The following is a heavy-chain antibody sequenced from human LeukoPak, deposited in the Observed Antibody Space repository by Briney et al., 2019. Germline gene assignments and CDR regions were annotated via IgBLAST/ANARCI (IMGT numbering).Heavy chain of an antibody. Sequence: GASLRLSCAASGFTFSSYAMSWVRQGPGKGLEWVSAISGSGGSTYYADSVKGRFTISRDNSKNTLYLQMNSLRAEDTAVYYCAKVTGIAAAVSNWFDPWGQGTLVTVSS. D-gene: IGHD6-13*01. V-gene: IGHV3-23*01. CDR3: AKVTGIAAAVSNWFDP. CDR2: ISGSGGST. CDR1: GFTFSSYA. J-gene: IGHJ5*02.